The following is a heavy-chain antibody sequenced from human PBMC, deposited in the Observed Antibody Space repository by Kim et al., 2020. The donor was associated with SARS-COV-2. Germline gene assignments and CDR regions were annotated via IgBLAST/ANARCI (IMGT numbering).Heavy chain of an antibody. Sequence: PAFQGQVTISADKSISTAYLQWSSLKASDTAMYYCARRVGGWSSWYYFDHWGRGTLVTVSS. J-gene: IGHJ4*02. D-gene: IGHD3-3*01. V-gene: IGHV5-51*01. CDR3: ARRVGGWSSWYYFDH.